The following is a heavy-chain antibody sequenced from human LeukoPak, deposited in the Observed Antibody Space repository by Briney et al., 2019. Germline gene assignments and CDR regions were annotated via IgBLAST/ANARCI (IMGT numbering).Heavy chain of an antibody. J-gene: IGHJ3*02. CDR2: LNSDGSYI. Sequence: GGSLRLSCAASGFTFSRYWMHWVRQAPGKGLVWVSRLNSDGSYINYADSVKGRFTISRDNAKNTLYLQMNSLRAEDTAVYYCASSLTGDSRDYDAFDIWGQGTMVTVSS. V-gene: IGHV3-74*01. D-gene: IGHD3-22*01. CDR1: GFTFSRYW. CDR3: ASSLTGDSRDYDAFDI.